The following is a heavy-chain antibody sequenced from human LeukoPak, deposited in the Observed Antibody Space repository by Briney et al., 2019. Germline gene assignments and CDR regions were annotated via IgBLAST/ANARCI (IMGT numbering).Heavy chain of an antibody. V-gene: IGHV3-21*01. D-gene: IGHD6-19*01. CDR2: ISSSSSYI. J-gene: IGHJ4*02. CDR1: GFTFSSYS. Sequence: GGSLRLSCAASGFTFSSYSMTWVRQAPGKGLEWVSSISSSSSYIYYADSVKGRFTISRDNAKNSLYLQMNSLRAEDTAVYYCARDPSGSGWSYWGQGTLVTVSS. CDR3: ARDPSGSGWSY.